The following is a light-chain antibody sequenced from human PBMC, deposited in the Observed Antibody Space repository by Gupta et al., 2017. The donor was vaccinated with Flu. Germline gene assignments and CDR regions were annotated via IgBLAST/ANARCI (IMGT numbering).Light chain of an antibody. CDR2: AAS. Sequence: SSLSASVGDRVIITCRASQSISSYLHWYQQKPGKAPKLLIYAASSLQSGVPSRFSGSGSGTDSTLTISSLQPEDFATYVCLQTYRRSPKTFGGGTXVEIK. CDR3: LQTYRRSPKT. CDR1: QSISSY. J-gene: IGKJ4*01. V-gene: IGKV1-39*01.